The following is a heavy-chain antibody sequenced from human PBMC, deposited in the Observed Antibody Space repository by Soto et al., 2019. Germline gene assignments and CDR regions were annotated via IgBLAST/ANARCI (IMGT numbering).Heavy chain of an antibody. CDR1: GVSISSGYYY. CDR3: ASFRDSVYYYDSSGTSHAFDI. CDR2: IYYSGST. D-gene: IGHD3-22*01. Sequence: TLSLTCTVSGVSISSGYYYWRWIRQPPGKGLEWIGYIYYSGSTYYNPSLKSRVTISVDTSKNQFSLKLSSVTAADTAVYYCASFRDSVYYYDSSGTSHAFDIWGQGTMVTVSS. V-gene: IGHV4-30-4*01. J-gene: IGHJ3*02.